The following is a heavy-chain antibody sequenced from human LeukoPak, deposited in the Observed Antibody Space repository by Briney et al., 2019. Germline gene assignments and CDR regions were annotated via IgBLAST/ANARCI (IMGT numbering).Heavy chain of an antibody. J-gene: IGHJ4*02. CDR1: GGSFSGYY. V-gene: IGHV4-34*01. D-gene: IGHD3-22*01. CDR2: INHSGST. CDR3: ARGLQAPHYYDSSGSERGYFDY. Sequence: SETLSLTCAVYGGSFSGYYWSWIRRPPGKGLEWIGEINHSGSTNYNPSLKSRVTISVDTSKNQFSLKLSSVTAADTAVYYCARGLQAPHYYDSSGSERGYFDYWGQGTLVTVSS.